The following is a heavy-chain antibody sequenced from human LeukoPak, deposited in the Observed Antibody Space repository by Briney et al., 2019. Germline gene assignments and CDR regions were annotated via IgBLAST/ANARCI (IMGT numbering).Heavy chain of an antibody. Sequence: PGGSLRLSCAASGFTFSSYGMHWVRQAPGKGLEWVSFIRYDGSNKYYADSVKGRFTISRDNSRNTLYLQMNSLRAEDTAMYYCAKVIWITMIAGGPFDYWGQGTLVTVSS. D-gene: IGHD3-22*01. CDR2: IRYDGSNK. CDR3: AKVIWITMIAGGPFDY. J-gene: IGHJ4*02. CDR1: GFTFSSYG. V-gene: IGHV3-30*02.